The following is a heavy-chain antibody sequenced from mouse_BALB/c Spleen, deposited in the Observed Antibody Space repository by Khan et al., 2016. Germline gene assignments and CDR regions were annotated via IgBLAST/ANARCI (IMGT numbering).Heavy chain of an antibody. CDR2: IYPGGDYT. CDR1: GYNFTNYW. D-gene: IGHD2-1*01. Sequence: QVRLQQSEAELVRPGTSVKMSCKAAGYNFTNYWIGWEKQRPGHGLEWIGDIYPGGDYTEYNEKFKGKATLTADTSSTTVYMQFSSLTSEDSAIYYCARRGGNYYYSMDYWGQGTSVTVSS. J-gene: IGHJ4*01. V-gene: IGHV1-63*02. CDR3: ARRGGNYYYSMDY.